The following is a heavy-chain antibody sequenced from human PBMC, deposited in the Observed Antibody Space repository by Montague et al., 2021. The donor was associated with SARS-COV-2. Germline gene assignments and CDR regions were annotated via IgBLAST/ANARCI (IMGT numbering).Heavy chain of an antibody. D-gene: IGHD2-15*01. Sequence: SETLSLTCTLSGGSISTYYYWGWIRQPPGKGLVWIGSIYYGGSTXYNPPLQSRVTISVDTSMNHYSLQLSSVIAADTAVYYCARDQVVYCSGGSCYNFDYWGQGTLVTVFS. CDR3: ARDQVVYCSGGSCYNFDY. V-gene: IGHV4-39*02. CDR1: GGSISTYYY. CDR2: IYYGGST. J-gene: IGHJ4*02.